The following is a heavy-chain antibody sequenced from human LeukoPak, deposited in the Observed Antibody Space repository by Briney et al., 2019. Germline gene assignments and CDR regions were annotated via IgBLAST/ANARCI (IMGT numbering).Heavy chain of an antibody. D-gene: IGHD1-1*01. V-gene: IGHV3-13*01. J-gene: IGHJ4*02. Sequence: GGSLRLSCAASGFTFSSYDMHWVRQATGKGLEWVSAIGTAGDTYYPGSVKGRFTISRENAKNSLYLQMNSLRAEDTAVYYCAKDLSPGTYDYWGQGTLVTVSS. CDR3: AKDLSPGTYDY. CDR2: IGTAGDT. CDR1: GFTFSSYD.